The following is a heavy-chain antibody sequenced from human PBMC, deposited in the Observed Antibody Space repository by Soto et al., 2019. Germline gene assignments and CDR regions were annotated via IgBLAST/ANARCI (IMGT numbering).Heavy chain of an antibody. V-gene: IGHV5-51*01. CDR2: MNPNDFEA. CDR3: MRSTPRHYASGCPYVDD. Sequence: PGESLKISCEASGYTFTTYWIGWVRQLPGKALEWLGIMNPNDFEATYSPSFEGLVTFSADKSINTAYLQWSSLEASDTAIYYCMRSTPRHYASGCPYVDDGGQGTRVTVSS. CDR1: GYTFTTYW. J-gene: IGHJ4*02. D-gene: IGHD6-19*01.